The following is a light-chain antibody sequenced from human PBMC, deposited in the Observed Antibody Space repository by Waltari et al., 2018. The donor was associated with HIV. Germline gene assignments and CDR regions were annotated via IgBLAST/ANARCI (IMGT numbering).Light chain of an antibody. CDR1: TSDVGAYNY. V-gene: IGLV2-8*01. CDR3: TSYAGRNTLV. J-gene: IGLJ2*01. Sequence: QSALTQPPSASGSPGQSVTIPCTGKTSDVGAYNYVSWYQQHPGKAPKLMIYGVFKRPSGVPGRFSGSKSGNSASLTVSGLQAEDEADYYCTSYAGRNTLVFGGGTKLTVL. CDR2: GVF.